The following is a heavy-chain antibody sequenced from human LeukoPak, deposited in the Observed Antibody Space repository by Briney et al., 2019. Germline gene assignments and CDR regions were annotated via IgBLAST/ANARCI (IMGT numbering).Heavy chain of an antibody. J-gene: IGHJ3*02. CDR3: ARRGRSSSWYARGAFDI. D-gene: IGHD6-13*01. V-gene: IGHV4-34*01. CDR2: INHSGST. CDR1: GGSFSDYY. Sequence: SETLSLTCAVYGGSFSDYYWSWIRQPPGKGLEWIGEINHSGSTNYNLSLKSRVTISVDTSKNQFSLKLSSVTAADTAVYYCARRGRSSSWYARGAFDIWGQGTMVTVSS.